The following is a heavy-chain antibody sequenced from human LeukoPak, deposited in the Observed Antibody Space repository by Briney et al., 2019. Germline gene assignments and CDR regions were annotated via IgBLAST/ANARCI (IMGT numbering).Heavy chain of an antibody. D-gene: IGHD3-10*01. CDR3: AKDLHYGSADY. CDR2: ISSSSSYI. CDR1: GFTFSSYS. J-gene: IGHJ4*02. V-gene: IGHV3-21*01. Sequence: GGSLRLSCAASGFTFSSYSMNWVRQAPGKGLEWVSSISSSSSYIYYADSVKGRCTISRDNAKNSLYLQMNSLRAEDTAVYYCAKDLHYGSADYWGQGTLVTVSS.